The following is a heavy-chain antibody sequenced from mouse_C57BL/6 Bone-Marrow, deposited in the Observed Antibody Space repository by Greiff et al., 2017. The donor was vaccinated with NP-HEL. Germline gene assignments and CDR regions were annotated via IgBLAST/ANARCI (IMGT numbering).Heavy chain of an antibody. CDR1: GYTFTSYG. J-gene: IGHJ4*01. CDR2: IYPRSGNT. Sequence: VNVVESGAELARPGASVKLSCKASGYTFTSYGISWVKQRTGQGLEWIGEIYPRSGNTYYNEKFKGKATLTADKSSSTAYMELRSLTSEDSAVYFCARSRDITTVVATDAMDYWGQGTSVTVSS. V-gene: IGHV1-81*01. D-gene: IGHD1-1*01. CDR3: ARSRDITTVVATDAMDY.